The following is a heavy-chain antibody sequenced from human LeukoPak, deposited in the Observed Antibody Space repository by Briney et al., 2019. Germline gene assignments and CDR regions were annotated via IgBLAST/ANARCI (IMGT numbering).Heavy chain of an antibody. D-gene: IGHD6-13*01. V-gene: IGHV4-38-2*01. CDR3: ARGGIAAAVTDY. J-gene: IGHJ4*02. CDR1: GYSISSGYY. CDR2: IYHSGST. Sequence: SETLSLTCAVSGYSISSGYYWGWIRQPPGKGLEWIGSIYHSGSTYYNPSLKGRVTISVDTSKNQFSLKLSSVTAADTAVYYCARGGIAAAVTDYWGQGTLVTVSS.